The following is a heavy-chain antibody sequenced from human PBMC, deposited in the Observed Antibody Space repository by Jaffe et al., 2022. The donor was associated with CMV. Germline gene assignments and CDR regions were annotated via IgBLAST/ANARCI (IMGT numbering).Heavy chain of an antibody. J-gene: IGHJ4*02. V-gene: IGHV3-7*03. CDR3: ASVSGDSSGYFDY. Sequence: EVQLVESGGGLVQPGGSLRLSCAASGFTFSSYWMSWVRQAPGKGLEWVANIKQDGSEKYYVDSVKGRFTISRDNAKNSLYLQMNSLRAEDTAVYYCASVSGDSSGYFDYWGQGTLVTVSS. D-gene: IGHD3-22*01. CDR1: GFTFSSYW. CDR2: IKQDGSEK.